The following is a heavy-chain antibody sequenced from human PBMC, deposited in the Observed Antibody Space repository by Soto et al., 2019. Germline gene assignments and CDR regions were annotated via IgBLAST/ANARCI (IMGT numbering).Heavy chain of an antibody. J-gene: IGHJ5*02. V-gene: IGHV1-18*01. CDR1: GYTFTNYG. D-gene: IGHD3-10*01. CDR2: ISAYNGNT. Sequence: QVQLVQSGAEVKKPGASVKVSCKASGYTFTNYGISWVRQAPGQGLEWMGWISAYNGNTNFAQKLQGRVTMTTDTSTRTAYMELRSLRSDDTAVYYCARGVGSGSYYNQYNWFDPWGQGTLVTVSS. CDR3: ARGVGSGSYYNQYNWFDP.